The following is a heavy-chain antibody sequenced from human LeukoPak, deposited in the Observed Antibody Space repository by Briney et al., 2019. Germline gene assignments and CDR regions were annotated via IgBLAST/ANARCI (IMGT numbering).Heavy chain of an antibody. CDR2: IYYSGST. J-gene: IGHJ3*01. CDR1: GGSISSYY. V-gene: IGHV4-59*01. CDR3: ARALGLLTAIPKKAFDL. Sequence: SETLSLTCTVSGGSISSYYWSWIRQPPGKGLEWIGYIYYSGSTNYNPSLKSRVTISVDTSKNQFSLKLSSVTAADTAVYYCARALGLLTAIPKKAFDLWGQGTTVTVSS. D-gene: IGHD2-2*02.